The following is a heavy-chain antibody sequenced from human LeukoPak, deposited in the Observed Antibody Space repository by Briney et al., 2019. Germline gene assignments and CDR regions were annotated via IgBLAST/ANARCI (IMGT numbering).Heavy chain of an antibody. CDR2: ISGSGGST. J-gene: IGHJ4*02. Sequence: PGGSLRLSCSVSGVTSAGYSISINGYSMTWIRQSPGKGLEWVTAISGSGGSTYYADSVKGRFTISRDNSKNTLYLQMNSLRAEDTAVYYCAKEDQDYWGQGTLVTVSS. CDR3: AKEDQDY. V-gene: IGHV3-23*01. CDR1: GVTSAGYSISINGYS.